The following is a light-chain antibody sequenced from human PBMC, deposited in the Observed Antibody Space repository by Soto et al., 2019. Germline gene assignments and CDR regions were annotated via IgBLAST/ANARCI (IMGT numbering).Light chain of an antibody. CDR3: PTWGTGILV. J-gene: IGLJ2*01. Sequence: QSVLTQSPSASASLGASVKLTCTLSSRHSSYAIAWHQQQPEKGPRYLMKLNSDGRHTKRDGIPDRFSGSSSGTERYLTISSLQSEDEADYYCPTWGTGILVFGGGTKLTVL. V-gene: IGLV4-69*01. CDR1: SRHSSYA. CDR2: LNSDGRH.